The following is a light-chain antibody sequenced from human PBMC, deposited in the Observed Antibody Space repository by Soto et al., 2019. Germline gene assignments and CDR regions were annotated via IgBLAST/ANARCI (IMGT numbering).Light chain of an antibody. CDR1: QSISSY. CDR2: GAS. Sequence: DIQMTQSPSTLSVSVGDRVTITCRASQSISSYLAWYQQKPGKAPKLLIYGASTLDSGVPSRFSGSGSETEFTLTISSLQPEDFATYYCQQYNSSTRTFGQGTKVDIK. V-gene: IGKV1-5*01. CDR3: QQYNSSTRT. J-gene: IGKJ1*01.